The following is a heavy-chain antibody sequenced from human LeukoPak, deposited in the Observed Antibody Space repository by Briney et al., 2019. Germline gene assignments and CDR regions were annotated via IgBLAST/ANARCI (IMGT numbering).Heavy chain of an antibody. D-gene: IGHD3-22*01. Sequence: SETLSLTCTVSGGSISSGGYYWSWIRQHPGKGLEWIGYIYDSGATSYNPSLKSRLTVSVDTSRNQFSLRLSSVTAADSAVYYCARSDSSAYYFDYWGQGTLVTVSS. CDR2: IYDSGAT. CDR3: ARSDSSAYYFDY. CDR1: GGSISSGGYY. J-gene: IGHJ4*02. V-gene: IGHV4-31*03.